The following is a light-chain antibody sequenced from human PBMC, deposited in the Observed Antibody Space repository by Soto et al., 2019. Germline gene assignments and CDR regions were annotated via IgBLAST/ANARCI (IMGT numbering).Light chain of an antibody. V-gene: IGLV2-11*01. CDR1: SSDVGGYNY. Sequence: QSALTQPRSVSGSPGQSVTISCTGTSSDVGGYNYVSWYQQHPGKAPKLMIYDVSKRPSGVPDRFSGSKSGNTASLTISGLQAEDEAEYYCTSWTTSTTMIFGGGTKVTVL. J-gene: IGLJ2*01. CDR3: TSWTTSTTMI. CDR2: DVS.